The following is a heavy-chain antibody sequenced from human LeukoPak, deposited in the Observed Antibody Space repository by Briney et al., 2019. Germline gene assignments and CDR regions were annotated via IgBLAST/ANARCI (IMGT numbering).Heavy chain of an antibody. V-gene: IGHV3-30*03. CDR3: ARIGSYPWAFDT. CDR2: ISYDGSNK. Sequence: GRSLRLSCAASGFTFSSYGMHWVRQAPGKGLEWVAVISYDGSNKYYADSVKGRFTISRDNSKNTLYLQMNSLRAEDTAVYYCARIGSYPWAFDTWGQGTMVTVSS. D-gene: IGHD2-15*01. CDR1: GFTFSSYG. J-gene: IGHJ3*02.